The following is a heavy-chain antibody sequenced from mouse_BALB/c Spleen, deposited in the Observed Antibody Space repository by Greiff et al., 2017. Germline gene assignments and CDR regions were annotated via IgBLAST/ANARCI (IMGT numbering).Heavy chain of an antibody. Sequence: EVQVVESGGGLVQPGGSLRLSCATSGFTFTDYYMSWVRQPPGKALEWLGFIRNKANGYTTEYSASVKGRFTISRDNSQSILYLQMNTLRAEDSATYYCARERYGSSYDYWGQGTTLTVSS. CDR3: ARERYGSSYDY. CDR1: GFTFTDYY. D-gene: IGHD1-1*01. J-gene: IGHJ2*01. V-gene: IGHV7-3*02. CDR2: IRNKANGYTT.